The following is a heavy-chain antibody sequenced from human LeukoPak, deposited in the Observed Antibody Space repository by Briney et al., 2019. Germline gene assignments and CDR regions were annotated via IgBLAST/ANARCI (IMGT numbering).Heavy chain of an antibody. Sequence: GGSLRLSCAASGFTFSSYAMHWVRQAPGKGLEWVAVISYDGSNKYYADSVKGRFTISRDNSKNTLYLQMNSLRAEDTAVYYCARDVSGADSGSYGHDAFDIWGQGTMVTVSS. D-gene: IGHD1-26*01. CDR3: ARDVSGADSGSYGHDAFDI. CDR1: GFTFSSYA. J-gene: IGHJ3*02. CDR2: ISYDGSNK. V-gene: IGHV3-30*04.